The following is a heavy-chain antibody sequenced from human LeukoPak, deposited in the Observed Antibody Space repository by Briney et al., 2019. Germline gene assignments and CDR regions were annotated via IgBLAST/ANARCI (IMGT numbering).Heavy chain of an antibody. J-gene: IGHJ4*02. CDR1: GFTFSTYS. Sequence: GGSLRLSCAASGFTFSTYSMNWVRQAPGKGLEWVSSIATSSDYIYYAGSLKGRFTISRDNAKNSLYLQMNSLRAEDTAVYYCARGGGGSYYHLLDYWGQGTLVTVSS. V-gene: IGHV3-21*01. CDR3: ARGGGGSYYHLLDY. CDR2: IATSSDYI. D-gene: IGHD1-26*01.